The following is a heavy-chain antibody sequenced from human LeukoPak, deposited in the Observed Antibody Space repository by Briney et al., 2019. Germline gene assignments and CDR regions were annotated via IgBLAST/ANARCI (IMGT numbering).Heavy chain of an antibody. V-gene: IGHV1-8*03. CDR2: MNPNSGNT. D-gene: IGHD3-22*01. J-gene: IGHJ4*02. Sequence: ASVKVSCKASGYTFTSYDINWVRQATGQGLEWMGWMNPNSGNTGYAQKFQGRVTITRNTSISTAYMELSSLRSEDTAVYYCARYAYYDSSGYVDYWGQGTLVTFSS. CDR3: ARYAYYDSSGYVDY. CDR1: GYTFTSYD.